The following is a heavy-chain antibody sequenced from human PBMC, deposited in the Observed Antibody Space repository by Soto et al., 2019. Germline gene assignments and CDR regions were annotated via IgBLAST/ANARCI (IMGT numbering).Heavy chain of an antibody. V-gene: IGHV3-23*01. CDR1: GFTFSSYD. J-gene: IGHJ6*02. CDR3: AKADGNTRMDV. CDR2: ISTSGGST. Sequence: SGGSLRLSCAAPGFTFSSYDMGWVRQAPGKGLEWASSISTSGGSTYYADSVKGRFTISRDNSKNTLYLQMNSLRAEDTAVCYCAKADGNTRMDVWGQGTTVTVSS.